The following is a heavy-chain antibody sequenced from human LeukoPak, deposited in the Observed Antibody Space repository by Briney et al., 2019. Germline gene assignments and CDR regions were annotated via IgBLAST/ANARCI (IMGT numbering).Heavy chain of an antibody. CDR2: IRYDGSNK. D-gene: IGHD2-2*01. V-gene: IGHV3-30*02. CDR1: GFTFSSYG. CDR3: AKGGAMSDAFDI. Sequence: PGGSLRLSCAASGFTFSSYGMHWVRQAPGKGLEWVAFIRYDGSNKYYADSVKGRFTISRDNSKNTLYLQMNSLRAEDTAVYYCAKGGAMSDAFDIWGQGTMVTVSP. J-gene: IGHJ3*02.